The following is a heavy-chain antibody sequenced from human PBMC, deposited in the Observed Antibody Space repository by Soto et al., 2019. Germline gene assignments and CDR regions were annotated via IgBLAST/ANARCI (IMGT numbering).Heavy chain of an antibody. CDR3: ARGRVDTAMPYFEY. CDR1: GFTFSSYD. D-gene: IGHD5-18*01. V-gene: IGHV3-13*01. CDR2: IGTAGDT. J-gene: IGHJ4*02. Sequence: GGSLRLSCAASGFTFSSYDMHWVRQATGKGLEWVSAIGTAGDTYYPGSVKGRFTISRENAKNSLYLQMNSLRAEDTAVYYCARGRVDTAMPYFEYWGQGTLVTVSS.